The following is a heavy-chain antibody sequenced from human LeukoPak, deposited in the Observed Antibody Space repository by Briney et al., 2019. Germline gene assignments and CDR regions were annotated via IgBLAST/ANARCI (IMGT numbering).Heavy chain of an antibody. D-gene: IGHD3-10*01. CDR2: IYYSGST. CDR3: ASLARYYYGSGWPSIDY. Sequence: SETLSLTCTVSGGSLSSYYWRWIRQPPGKGLEWVGYIYYSGSTNYNPYLKSRVTISVDTSKIQFSLNLSSVNAADTAVYYCASLARYYYGSGWPSIDYWGQGTLVTVSS. CDR1: GGSLSSYY. J-gene: IGHJ4*02. V-gene: IGHV4-59*01.